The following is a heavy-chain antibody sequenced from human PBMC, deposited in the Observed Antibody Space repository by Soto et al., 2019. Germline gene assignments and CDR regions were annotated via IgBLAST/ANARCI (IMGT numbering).Heavy chain of an antibody. CDR3: ASRDPGTSVDY. V-gene: IGHV4-4*02. J-gene: IGHJ4*02. CDR1: GGSFTSNNW. Sequence: PSETLSPTCAVSGGSFTSNNWWTWVRQPPGQGLEWIGEIYRTGSTNYNPPLKSRVTISLDKSENQFSLKVTSLTAADTAVYYCASRDPGTSVDYWGQGTLVTVSS. D-gene: IGHD1-7*01. CDR2: IYRTGST.